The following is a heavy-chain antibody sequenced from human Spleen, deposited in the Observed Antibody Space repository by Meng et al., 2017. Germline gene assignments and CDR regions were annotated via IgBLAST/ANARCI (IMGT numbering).Heavy chain of an antibody. CDR1: GYTFTSYG. Sequence: KISCVASGYTFTSYGISWVRQAPGQGLEWMGGIIPIFGTANYAQKFQGRVTITADKSTSTAYMELSSLRSEDTAVYYCARVYYYDSSGYYEVNWFDPWGQGTLVTVSS. J-gene: IGHJ5*02. D-gene: IGHD3-22*01. V-gene: IGHV1-69*06. CDR3: ARVYYYDSSGYYEVNWFDP. CDR2: IIPIFGTA.